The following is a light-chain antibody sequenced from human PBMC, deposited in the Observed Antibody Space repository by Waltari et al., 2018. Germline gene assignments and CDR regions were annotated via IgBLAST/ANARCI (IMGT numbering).Light chain of an antibody. J-gene: IGKJ2*01. V-gene: IGKV1-5*03. CDR3: QQYSSFST. Sequence: DIQMTQSPSTLSASVGDRVTISCRASQSVGTWLAWYQQKPGKAPKLLIYMASSLESGVPSRFSGSGSGTGFTLTISSLQPDDFATYSCQQYSSFSTFGQGTKV. CDR1: QSVGTW. CDR2: MAS.